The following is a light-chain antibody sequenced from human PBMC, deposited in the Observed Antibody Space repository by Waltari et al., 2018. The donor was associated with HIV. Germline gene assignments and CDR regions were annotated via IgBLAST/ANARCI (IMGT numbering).Light chain of an antibody. CDR1: TSDFGLYDF. Sequence: QSALTQPASVSGSPGQSITISCTGSTSDFGLYDFISWYQPHPGGVPRVIMYEVFRRPAGVSSRFSGSKSGNTASLTISLLQTEDEADYYCTSFTSNYTVIFGGGTKVTVL. CDR3: TSFTSNYTVI. CDR2: EVF. J-gene: IGLJ2*01. V-gene: IGLV2-14*01.